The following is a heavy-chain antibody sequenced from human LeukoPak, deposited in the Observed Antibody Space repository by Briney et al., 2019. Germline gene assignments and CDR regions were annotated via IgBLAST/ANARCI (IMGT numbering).Heavy chain of an antibody. CDR2: ISTYNGNT. V-gene: IGHV1-18*01. Sequence: APVKVSCKASGYTFTSYGISWARQAPGQGLEWMGWISTYNGNTKYAQNLQGRVTMTTDTSTSTAYMELRSLRSDDTAVYYCARDREVLLCSSSTCYGSGMDDWGKGTTVIVSS. CDR1: GYTFTSYG. J-gene: IGHJ6*04. CDR3: ARDREVLLCSSSTCYGSGMDD. D-gene: IGHD2-2*01.